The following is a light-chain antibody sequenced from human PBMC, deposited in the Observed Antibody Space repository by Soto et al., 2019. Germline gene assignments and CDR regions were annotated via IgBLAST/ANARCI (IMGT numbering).Light chain of an antibody. CDR2: GAS. CDR3: QQYGSSPLFT. Sequence: EIVLAQSPGTLSLSPGERATLSCRASQTVISSSLAWYQQKPGQAPRLLIYGASSRATGIPDRFSGSGSGTDFTLTISRLEPEDFAVYYCQQYGSSPLFTFGPGTKVDIK. CDR1: QTVISSS. V-gene: IGKV3-20*01. J-gene: IGKJ3*01.